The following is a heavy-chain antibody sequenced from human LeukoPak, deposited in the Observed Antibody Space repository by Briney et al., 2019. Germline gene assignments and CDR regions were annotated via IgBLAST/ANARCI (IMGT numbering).Heavy chain of an antibody. CDR3: ARTHSSTYHFDF. Sequence: ESGPALVKPTQTLTLTCSFSGFSLSTSGMCVSWIRQPPGKALEWLARIDWDDDKLYSTSLKTRLTISKDTSTNQVVLTMTSMDPVDTATYYCARTHSSTYHFDFWGQGTLVTVSS. D-gene: IGHD2/OR15-2a*01. CDR1: GFSLSTSGMC. V-gene: IGHV2-70*17. CDR2: IDWDDDK. J-gene: IGHJ4*02.